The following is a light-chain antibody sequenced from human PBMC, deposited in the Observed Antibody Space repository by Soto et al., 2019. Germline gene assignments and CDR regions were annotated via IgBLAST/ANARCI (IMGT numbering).Light chain of an antibody. J-gene: IGLJ1*01. V-gene: IGLV2-14*01. CDR3: SSYTSSSTLL. CDR1: SSDVGGYTY. Sequence: QSALTQPASVSGSAGQSITISCTGTSSDVGGYTYVSWYQQHPGRAPKLMIYEVSNRPSGVSNRFSGSESANTASLTISGLQAEDEADYYCSSYTSSSTLLFGTGTKLTVL. CDR2: EVS.